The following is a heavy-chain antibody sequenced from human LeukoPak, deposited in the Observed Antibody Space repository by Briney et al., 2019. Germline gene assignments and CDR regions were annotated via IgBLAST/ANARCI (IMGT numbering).Heavy chain of an antibody. CDR1: GFTFSSYA. CDR3: AKTLRDGYNLYYYYGMDV. D-gene: IGHD5-24*01. V-gene: IGHV3-23*01. Sequence: GALRLSCAASGFTFSSYAMSWVRQAPGKGLEWVSAISGSGGSTYYADSVKGRFTISRDNSKNTLYLQMNSLRAEDTAVYYCAKTLRDGYNLYYYYGMDVWGQGTTVTVSS. J-gene: IGHJ6*02. CDR2: ISGSGGST.